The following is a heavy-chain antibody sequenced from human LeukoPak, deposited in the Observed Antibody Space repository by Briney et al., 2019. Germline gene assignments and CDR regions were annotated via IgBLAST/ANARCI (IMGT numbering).Heavy chain of an antibody. D-gene: IGHD3-22*01. CDR1: GGSFSGYY. CDR2: INHSGST. Sequence: SETLSLTCAVYGGSFSGYYWSWVRQPPGKGLEWIGEINHSGSTNYNPSLKSRVTISVDTSKNQFSLKLSSVTAADTAVYYCARGALNYYDSSGYYYSNGMDVWGQGTTVTVSS. CDR3: ARGALNYYDSSGYYYSNGMDV. V-gene: IGHV4-34*01. J-gene: IGHJ6*02.